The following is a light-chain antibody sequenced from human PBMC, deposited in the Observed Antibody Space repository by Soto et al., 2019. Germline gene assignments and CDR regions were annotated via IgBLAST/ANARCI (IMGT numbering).Light chain of an antibody. CDR1: SNDVASYNY. CDR3: SSYTSSSTVV. CDR2: EVN. V-gene: IGLV2-14*01. J-gene: IGLJ2*01. Sequence: QSALTQPASVSGSLGQSITISCTGTSNDVASYNYVSWYQQHPGKAPKLMIYEVNNRPSGVSDRFSGSKSGNTASLTISGLQAEDEADYYCSSYTSSSTVVFGGGTKVTVL.